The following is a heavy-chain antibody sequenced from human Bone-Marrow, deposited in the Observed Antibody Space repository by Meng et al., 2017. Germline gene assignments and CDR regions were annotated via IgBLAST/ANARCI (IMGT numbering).Heavy chain of an antibody. D-gene: IGHD3-22*01. J-gene: IGHJ3*02. CDR1: GFTFSSYE. V-gene: IGHV3-48*03. Sequence: LTGAASGFTFSSYEMNWVRQAPGKGLEWVSYISSSGSTIYYADSVKGRFTISRDNAKNSLYLQMNSLRAEDTAVYYCARETHASYYYDSSGYPQPFDIWGQGTMVTVSS. CDR3: ARETHASYYYDSSGYPQPFDI. CDR2: ISSSGSTI.